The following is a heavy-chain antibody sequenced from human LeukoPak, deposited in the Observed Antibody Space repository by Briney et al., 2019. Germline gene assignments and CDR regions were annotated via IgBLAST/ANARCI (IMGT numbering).Heavy chain of an antibody. V-gene: IGHV4-34*01. CDR1: GGSFSGYY. CDR3: ARGRYCSSTSCRAYYYYYMDV. D-gene: IGHD2-2*01. Sequence: ETLSLTCAVYGGSFSGYYWSWIRQPPGKGLEWIGEINHSGSTNYNPSLKSRVTISVDTSKNQFSLKLSSVTAADTAVYYCARGRYCSSTSCRAYYYYYMDVWGKGTTVTVSS. J-gene: IGHJ6*03. CDR2: INHSGST.